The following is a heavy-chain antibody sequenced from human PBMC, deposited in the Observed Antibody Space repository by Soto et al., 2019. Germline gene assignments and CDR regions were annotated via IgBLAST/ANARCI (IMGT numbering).Heavy chain of an antibody. CDR1: GFTVSRDY. CDR2: IYSGGST. CDR3: ARPMAVRGVVYYYYGMDV. Sequence: PGGSLRLSCTASGFTVSRDYMNWVRQAPGKGLEWVSVIYSGGSTYYTDSVKGRFTISRDNSKNTLYLQMNSLRAEDTAVYYCARPMAVRGVVYYYYGMDVWGQGTTVTVSS. V-gene: IGHV3-66*01. J-gene: IGHJ6*02. D-gene: IGHD3-10*01.